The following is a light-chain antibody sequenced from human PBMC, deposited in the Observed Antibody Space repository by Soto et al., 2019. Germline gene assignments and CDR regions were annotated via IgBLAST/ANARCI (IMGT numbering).Light chain of an antibody. J-gene: IGKJ2*01. CDR2: GSS. CDR3: QQYGSSPPYT. CDR1: QSVSGNY. V-gene: IGKV3-20*01. Sequence: EIVLTQSPGTLSLSPGERATLSCRASQSVSGNYLAWYQQNPGQSPRLLIYGSSDRATGIPDRFSGSGSGTDFTLTITRVEPEDFAVYCCQQYGSSPPYTFGQGTKLEIK.